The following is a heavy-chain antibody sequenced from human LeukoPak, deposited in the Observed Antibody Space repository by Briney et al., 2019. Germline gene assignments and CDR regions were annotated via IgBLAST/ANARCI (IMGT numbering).Heavy chain of an antibody. CDR1: GYTFTPYY. J-gene: IGHJ5*02. Sequence: AAVPVSCMASGYTFTPYYIHGLRPAPGQRLQYMGWINPKCCGTKYAQKFQDRVTMNRDTSISRAYMELSSLRSDHPAVNYCAGVRGDYGSVHHWGQGTLVTVSS. CDR2: INPKCCGT. D-gene: IGHD2-21*02. V-gene: IGHV1-2*02. CDR3: AGVRGDYGSVHH.